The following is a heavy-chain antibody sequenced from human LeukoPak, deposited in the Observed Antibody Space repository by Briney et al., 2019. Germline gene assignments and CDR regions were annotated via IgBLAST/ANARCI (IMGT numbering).Heavy chain of an antibody. V-gene: IGHV4-4*09. CDR1: GGSTSSYY. CDR2: IYTSGST. D-gene: IGHD6-6*01. Sequence: SETLSLTCTVSGGSTSSYYWSWIRQPPGKGLEWIGYIYTSGSTNYNPSLKSRVTISVDTSKNQFSLKLGSVTAADTAVYYCARSYSSSSFWFDPWGQGTLVTVSS. CDR3: ARSYSSSSFWFDP. J-gene: IGHJ5*02.